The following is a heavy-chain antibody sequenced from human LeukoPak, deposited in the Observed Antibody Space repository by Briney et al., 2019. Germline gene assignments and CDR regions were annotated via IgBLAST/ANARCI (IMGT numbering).Heavy chain of an antibody. CDR3: ARDIQLST. J-gene: IGHJ3*01. V-gene: IGHV3-23*01. CDR1: GFTVSTIY. CDR2: ISFSGANS. Sequence: GESLKISCAASGFTVSTIYMSWVRQAPGKGLDWVSLISFSGANSYYADSVKGRFTISRDNSKDTLFLQMNSLRAEDTAIYYCARDIQLSTWGLGTMVTVSS. D-gene: IGHD5-24*01.